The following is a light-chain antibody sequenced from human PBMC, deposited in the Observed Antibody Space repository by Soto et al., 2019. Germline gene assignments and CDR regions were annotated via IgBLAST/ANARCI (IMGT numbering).Light chain of an antibody. CDR1: QDIDKY. CDR3: QQYVNLLT. Sequence: DIQMTQSPSSLSASVGDRVTITCQASQDIDKYLNWYQQKPGKAPKLLIYDASNLETGVPSRFSGSGSGTDFTFTISSLHPEDIATYYCQQYVNLLTFGGGTKVDIK. J-gene: IGKJ4*01. V-gene: IGKV1-33*01. CDR2: DAS.